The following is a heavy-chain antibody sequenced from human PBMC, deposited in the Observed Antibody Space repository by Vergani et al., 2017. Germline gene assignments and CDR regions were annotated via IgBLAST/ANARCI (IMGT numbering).Heavy chain of an antibody. V-gene: IGHV3-23*01. J-gene: IGHJ1*01. CDR1: GFTFNHYA. D-gene: IGHD6-19*01. CDR3: AKGGGSGFYHEYFQH. Sequence: EVQLLESGGDLVQPGGSLRLSCAASGFTFNHYAMNWVRQAPGKGLEWVAGISGSGGSTYYAGSVKGRFTISRDSSKNTLYLQMNSLSAGDTAVYYCAKGGGSGFYHEYFQHWGQGTLVTVSS. CDR2: ISGSGGST.